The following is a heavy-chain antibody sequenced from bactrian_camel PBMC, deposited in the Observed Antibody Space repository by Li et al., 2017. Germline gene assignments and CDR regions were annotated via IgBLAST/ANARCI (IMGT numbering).Heavy chain of an antibody. CDR2: IDTDGAT. D-gene: IGHD3*01. V-gene: IGHV3S53*01. CDR3: AADSTPGSAATLKICSVLDVDFGY. J-gene: IGHJ6*01. Sequence: HVQLVESGGGSVQSGGSLRLSYAASGLSGRSNCMGWFRQAPGKEREGVASIDTDGATNYADSVRGRFNISQDNAENTLYLQMNNLKPDDTAMYYCAADSTPGSAATLKICSVLDVDFGYWGQGTQVTVS. CDR1: GLSGRSNC.